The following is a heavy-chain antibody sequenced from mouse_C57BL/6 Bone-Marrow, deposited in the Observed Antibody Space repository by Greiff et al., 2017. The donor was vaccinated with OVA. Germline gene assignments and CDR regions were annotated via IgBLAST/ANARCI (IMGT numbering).Heavy chain of an antibody. CDR3: AEGNLPSGGY. V-gene: IGHV1-81*01. Sequence: QVQLKESGAELARPGASVKLSCKASGYTFTSYGISWVKQRTGQGLEWIGEIYPRSGNTYYNEKFKGKATLTADKSSSTAYMELRSLTSEDAAVDFCAEGNLPSGGYWGQGTTLTVSS. CDR2: IYPRSGNT. J-gene: IGHJ2*01. CDR1: GYTFTSYG. D-gene: IGHD2-1*01.